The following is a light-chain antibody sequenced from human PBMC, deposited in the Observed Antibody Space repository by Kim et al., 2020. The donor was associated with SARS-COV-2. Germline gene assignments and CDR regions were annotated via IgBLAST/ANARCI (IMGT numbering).Light chain of an antibody. J-gene: IGKJ2*01. V-gene: IGKV1-5*01. CDR1: QSISSW. CDR3: LQYNISFYT. Sequence: GDRVTITCRARQSISSWLAWYQQKPGKAPKLLIYDASSLEIGVPSMFSGRGSVTEFTLTIIRLQPDDFSTYYCLQYNISFYTFGQGTNLEI. CDR2: DAS.